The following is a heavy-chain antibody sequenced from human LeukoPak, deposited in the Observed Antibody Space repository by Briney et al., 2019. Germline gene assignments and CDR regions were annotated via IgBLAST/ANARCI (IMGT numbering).Heavy chain of an antibody. CDR2: IQEDGKKE. V-gene: IGHV3-7*01. CDR3: ARGHVTVSAHDDAFDI. CDR1: GFTFTKFW. J-gene: IGHJ3*02. Sequence: GGSLRLSCEASGFTFTKFWMSWVRQAPGKGLEWVANIQEDGKKESYVDSVRGRFTISRDNAKNSIYLQMNSLRVEDTAVYYCARGHVTVSAHDDAFDIWGQGTMVTVSS. D-gene: IGHD5/OR15-5a*01.